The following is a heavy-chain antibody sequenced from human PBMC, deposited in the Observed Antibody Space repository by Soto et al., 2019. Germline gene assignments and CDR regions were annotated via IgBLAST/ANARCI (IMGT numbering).Heavy chain of an antibody. V-gene: IGHV3-21*04. Sequence: GGSLRLSCAASGFTFSSYSMNWVRQAPGKGLEWVSSISSSGSCIYYADSVKGRFTISRDNSKNTLYLQMNSLRAEDTAVYYCAKGGTVGYCSGGSCYSPKHYYYYGMDVWGQGTTVTVSS. CDR1: GFTFSSYS. D-gene: IGHD2-15*01. CDR3: AKGGTVGYCSGGSCYSPKHYYYYGMDV. J-gene: IGHJ6*02. CDR2: ISSSGSCI.